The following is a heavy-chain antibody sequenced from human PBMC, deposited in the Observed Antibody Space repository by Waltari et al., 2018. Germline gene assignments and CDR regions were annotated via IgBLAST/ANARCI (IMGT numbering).Heavy chain of an antibody. J-gene: IGHJ4*02. V-gene: IGHV4-4*02. CDR3: AGDRAIGLFFDY. Sequence: QVQLQESGQGLVKPSGTLSLTCAVSGDSISGNYWWSWVRQSPEKGLEWIGQVHHSGKTHYNPSLQSRVTISVDKPKNQVSLNLNSVTAADTAVYYCAGDRAIGLFFDYWGRGTLVTVSS. D-gene: IGHD2-2*01. CDR1: GDSISGNYW. CDR2: VHHSGKT.